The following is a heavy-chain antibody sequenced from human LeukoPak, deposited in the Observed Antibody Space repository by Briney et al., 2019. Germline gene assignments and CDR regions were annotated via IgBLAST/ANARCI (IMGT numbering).Heavy chain of an antibody. V-gene: IGHV1-2*02. CDR3: AREVVAAAANNWFDP. Sequence: ASVKVSCKASGYTFTGYYMHWVRQAPGQGLEWVGWINPNSGGTNYAQKFQGRVTTTRDTSISTAYMELSRLRSDDTAVYYCAREVVAAAANNWFDPWGQGTLVTVSS. CDR2: INPNSGGT. D-gene: IGHD6-13*01. J-gene: IGHJ5*02. CDR1: GYTFTGYY.